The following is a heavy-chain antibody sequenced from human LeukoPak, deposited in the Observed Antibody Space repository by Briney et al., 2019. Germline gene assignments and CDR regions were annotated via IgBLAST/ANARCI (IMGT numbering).Heavy chain of an antibody. V-gene: IGHV3-23*01. CDR3: AREPEYSSSQYYFDY. J-gene: IGHJ4*02. Sequence: GGSLRLSCAASGFTFSSYAMSWVRQAPGKGLEWVSAISGSGGSTYYADSVKGRFTISRDNSKNTLYLQMNSLRAEDTAVYYCAREPEYSSSQYYFDYWGQGTLVTVSS. CDR2: ISGSGGST. CDR1: GFTFSSYA. D-gene: IGHD6-13*01.